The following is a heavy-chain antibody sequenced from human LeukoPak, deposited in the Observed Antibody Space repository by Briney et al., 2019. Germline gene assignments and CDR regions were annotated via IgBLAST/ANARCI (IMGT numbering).Heavy chain of an antibody. D-gene: IGHD6-19*01. CDR2: IYYSGTS. Sequence: PSETLSLTCTLSSGSISTYYWNWLRQPPGKGLEWIGYIYYSGTSNYSPSLESRVTISVDTSKNQFSLKLSSVTAADTAVYYCARAVAGTRDAFDIWGQGTMVTVSS. CDR1: SGSISTYY. CDR3: ARAVAGTRDAFDI. V-gene: IGHV4-59*08. J-gene: IGHJ3*02.